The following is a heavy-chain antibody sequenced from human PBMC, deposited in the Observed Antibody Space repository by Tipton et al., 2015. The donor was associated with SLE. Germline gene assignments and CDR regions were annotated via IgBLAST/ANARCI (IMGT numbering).Heavy chain of an antibody. CDR2: IYYSGST. V-gene: IGHV4-59*11. D-gene: IGHD3-10*01. Sequence: TLSLTCTVSGDSISSHYWSWIRQPPGQGLEWIGYIYYSGSTNYNPSLKSRVTISVDTSKNQFSLKLSSVTAADTAVYYCARDRGSNYYGSPFDYWGQGTLVTVSS. CDR3: ARDRGSNYYGSPFDY. CDR1: GDSISSHY. J-gene: IGHJ4*02.